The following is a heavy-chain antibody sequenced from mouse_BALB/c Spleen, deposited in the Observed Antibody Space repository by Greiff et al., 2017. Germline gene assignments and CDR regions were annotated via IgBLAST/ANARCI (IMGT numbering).Heavy chain of an antibody. Sequence: EVMLVESGGGLVKPGGSLKLSCAASGFTFSDYYMYWVRQTPEKRLEWVATISDGGSYTYYPDSVKGRFTISRDNAKNNLYLQMSSLKSEDTAMYYCARGVSGLLFDYWGQGTTLTVSS. CDR3: ARGVSGLLFDY. CDR1: GFTFSDYY. D-gene: IGHD6-2*01. J-gene: IGHJ2*01. CDR2: ISDGGSYT. V-gene: IGHV5-4*02.